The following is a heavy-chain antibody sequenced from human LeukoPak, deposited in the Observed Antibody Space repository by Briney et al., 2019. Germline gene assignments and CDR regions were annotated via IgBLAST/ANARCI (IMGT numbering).Heavy chain of an antibody. CDR1: GGSISSGDYY. CDR2: IYYSGST. D-gene: IGHD2-2*01. J-gene: IGHJ3*02. Sequence: SQTLSLTCTVSGGSISSGDYYWSWIRQPPGKGLEWIGYIYYSGSTYYNPSLKSRVTTSVDTSKNQFSLKLSSVTAADTAVYYCARASLDIVVVPAAREAYAFDIWGQGTMVTVSS. V-gene: IGHV4-30-4*01. CDR3: ARASLDIVVVPAAREAYAFDI.